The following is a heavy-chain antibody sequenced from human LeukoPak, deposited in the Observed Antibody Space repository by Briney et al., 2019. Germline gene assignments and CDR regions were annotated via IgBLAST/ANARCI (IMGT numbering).Heavy chain of an antibody. Sequence: PSETLSLTCTVSGDSISRSNSYWGWVRQPPGKGLEWIGSMWFGATTSYDPSLKSRVTISIDPSKNQFSLKLSSVTAADTALYYCSRGRRGSYFQDSWGQGTLVTVSS. D-gene: IGHD1-26*01. V-gene: IGHV4-39*07. CDR2: MWFGATT. CDR3: SRGRRGSYFQDS. CDR1: GDSISRSNSY. J-gene: IGHJ4*02.